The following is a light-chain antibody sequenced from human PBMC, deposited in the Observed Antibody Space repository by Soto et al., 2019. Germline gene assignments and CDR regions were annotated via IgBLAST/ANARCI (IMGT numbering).Light chain of an antibody. CDR2: AAS. V-gene: IGKV1-39*01. CDR1: QSISNS. CDR3: QQSTTTPYT. Sequence: DIQMTQSPSSLSASVGDRVTITCRASQSISNSLNWYQQKPGNAPKVLIYAASNLKSGVPTKFSGSGSGTDFPLTIDILQPEDFAIYYCQQSTTTPYTFGQGTKLEIK. J-gene: IGKJ2*01.